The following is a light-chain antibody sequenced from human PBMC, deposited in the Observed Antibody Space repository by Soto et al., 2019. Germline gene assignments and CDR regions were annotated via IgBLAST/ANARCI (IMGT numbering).Light chain of an antibody. CDR2: KAS. Sequence: LSLSVGDSVTVTCRASQTISSWLAWYQQKPGKAPKLLIYKASTLKSGVPSRFSGSGSGTEFTLTISSLQPDDFATYYCQQYNSYSEAFGQGTKVDI. J-gene: IGKJ1*01. V-gene: IGKV1-5*03. CDR1: QTISSW. CDR3: QQYNSYSEA.